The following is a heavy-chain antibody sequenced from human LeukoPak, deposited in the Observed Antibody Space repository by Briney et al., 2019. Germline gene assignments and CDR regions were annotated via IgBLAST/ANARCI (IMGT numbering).Heavy chain of an antibody. V-gene: IGHV3-33*01. Sequence: GRSLRLSCAASGFTFSSYGMHWVRQAPGKGLEWVAVIWYDGSNKYYADSVKGRFTISRGNSKNTLYLQMNSLRAEDTAVYYCARGAMVRGALYYYYGMDVWGQGTTVTVSS. CDR1: GFTFSSYG. J-gene: IGHJ6*02. CDR3: ARGAMVRGALYYYYGMDV. D-gene: IGHD3-10*01. CDR2: IWYDGSNK.